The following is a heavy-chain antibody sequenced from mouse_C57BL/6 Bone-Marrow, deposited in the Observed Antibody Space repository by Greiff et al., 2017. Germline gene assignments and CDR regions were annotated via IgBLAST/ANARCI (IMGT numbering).Heavy chain of an antibody. J-gene: IGHJ4*01. Sequence: EVQGVESGAELVRPGASVKLSCTASGFNIKDDYMHWVKQRPEQGLEWIGWIDPENGDTEYASKFQGKATITADTSSNTAYLQLSSLTSEDTAVYYCTTPTTGDAMDYWGQGTSVTVSS. CDR3: TTPTTGDAMDY. CDR2: IDPENGDT. CDR1: GFNIKDDY. D-gene: IGHD1-1*01. V-gene: IGHV14-4*01.